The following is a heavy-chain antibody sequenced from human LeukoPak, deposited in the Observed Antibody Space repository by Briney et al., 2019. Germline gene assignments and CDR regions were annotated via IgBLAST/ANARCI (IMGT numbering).Heavy chain of an antibody. Sequence: SETLSLTCTVSGGSISSYYWSWIRQSPGKGLEWIGYIYYSGSTNYNPSLKSRVTMSVDMSKNQFSLKLSSVTAADTAVYYCARDYGSGGALYYYYYGMDVWGQGTTVTVSS. CDR1: GGSISSYY. CDR3: ARDYGSGGALYYYYYGMDV. V-gene: IGHV4-59*01. D-gene: IGHD3-10*01. J-gene: IGHJ6*02. CDR2: IYYSGST.